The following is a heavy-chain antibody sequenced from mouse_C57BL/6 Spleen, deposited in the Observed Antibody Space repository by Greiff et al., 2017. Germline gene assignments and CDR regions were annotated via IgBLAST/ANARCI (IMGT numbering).Heavy chain of an antibody. CDR3: TSPYSTSAWFAY. Sequence: EVQLQQSGAELVRPGASVKLSCTASGFNIKDDFMHWVKQRPEQGLEWIGWIDPENGDTEYASKFQGKATITADTSSNTAYLQLSRLASEDSAVYYCTSPYSTSAWFAYWGQGTLVTVSA. CDR2: IDPENGDT. CDR1: GFNIKDDF. V-gene: IGHV14-4*01. D-gene: IGHD2-5*01. J-gene: IGHJ3*01.